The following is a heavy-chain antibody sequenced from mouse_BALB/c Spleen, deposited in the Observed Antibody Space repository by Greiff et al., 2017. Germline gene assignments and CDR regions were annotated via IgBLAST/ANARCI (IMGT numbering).Heavy chain of an antibody. CDR1: GFAFSSYD. CDR2: ISSGGGST. Sequence: EVQLVESGGGLVKPGGSLKLSCAASGFAFSSYDMSWVRQTPEKRLEWVAYISSGGGSTYYPDTVKGRFTISRDSAKNTLYLQMSSLKSEDTAMYYCARHYDWFAYWGQGTLVTVSA. CDR3: ARHYDWFAY. J-gene: IGHJ3*01. D-gene: IGHD2-12*01. V-gene: IGHV5-12-1*01.